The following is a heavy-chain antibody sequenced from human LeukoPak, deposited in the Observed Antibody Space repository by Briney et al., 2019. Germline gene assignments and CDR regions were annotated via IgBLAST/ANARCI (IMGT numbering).Heavy chain of an antibody. D-gene: IGHD5-12*01. J-gene: IGHJ5*02. CDR2: IYHSGST. V-gene: IGHV4-38-2*02. CDR1: GYSISSGYY. Sequence: PSETLSLTCTVSGYSISSGYYWGWIRQPPGKGLEWIGSIYHSGSTYYNPSLKSRVTISVDTSKNQFSLKLSSVTAADTAVYYCARGRRRGYSGLNWFDPWGQGTLVTVSS. CDR3: ARGRRRGYSGLNWFDP.